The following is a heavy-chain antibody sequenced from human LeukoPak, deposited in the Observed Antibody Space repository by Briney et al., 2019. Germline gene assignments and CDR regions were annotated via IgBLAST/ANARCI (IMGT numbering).Heavy chain of an antibody. J-gene: IGHJ6*02. D-gene: IGHD3-22*01. CDR2: ISSSSSYI. CDR1: GFTFSSYS. V-gene: IGHV3-21*01. CDR3: ARDGYYYDSSGYYSINGMDV. Sequence: PGGSLRLSCAASGFTFSSYSMNWVRQAPGTGLEWVSSISSSSSYIYYADSVKGRFTISRDNAKNSLYLQMNSLRAEDTAVYYCARDGYYYDSSGYYSINGMDVWGQGTTVTVSS.